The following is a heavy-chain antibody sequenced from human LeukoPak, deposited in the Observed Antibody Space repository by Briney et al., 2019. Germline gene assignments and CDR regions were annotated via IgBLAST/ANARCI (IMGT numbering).Heavy chain of an antibody. CDR1: GFTFSSYS. Sequence: GGSLRLSCAASGFTFSSYSMNWVRQAPGKGLEWVSSISSSSYIYYADSVKGRFTISRDNAKNSLYLQMNSLRAEDTAVYYCARDPYYDSSGYYYVAFDIWGQGTMVTVSS. CDR3: ARDPYYDSSGYYYVAFDI. CDR2: ISSSSYI. V-gene: IGHV3-21*01. D-gene: IGHD3-22*01. J-gene: IGHJ3*02.